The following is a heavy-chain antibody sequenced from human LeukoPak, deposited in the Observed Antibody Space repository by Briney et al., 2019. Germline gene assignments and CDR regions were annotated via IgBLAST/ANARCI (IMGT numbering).Heavy chain of an antibody. V-gene: IGHV3-7*01. CDR2: IKQDGSEK. CDR3: ARDATIAVAGSFDY. D-gene: IGHD6-19*01. J-gene: IGHJ4*02. Sequence: GGSLRLSCAASGFTFSSYAMSWVRQAPGKGLEWVANIKQDGSEKYYVDSVKGRFTISRDNAKNSLYLQMNSLGAEDTAVYYCARDATIAVAGSFDYWGQGTLVTVSS. CDR1: GFTFSSYA.